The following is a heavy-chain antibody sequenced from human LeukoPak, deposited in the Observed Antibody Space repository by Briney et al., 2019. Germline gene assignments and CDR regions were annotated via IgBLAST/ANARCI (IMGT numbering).Heavy chain of an antibody. CDR3: AREIQLWFFDP. CDR1: GGTFSSYA. Sequence: ASVKVSCKASGGTFSSYAISWVRQAPGQGLEWMGGIIPIFGAANYAQKFQGRVTITADESTSTAYMELSSLRSEDTAVYYCAREIQLWFFDPWGQGTLVTVSS. J-gene: IGHJ5*02. D-gene: IGHD5-18*01. V-gene: IGHV1-69*13. CDR2: IIPIFGAA.